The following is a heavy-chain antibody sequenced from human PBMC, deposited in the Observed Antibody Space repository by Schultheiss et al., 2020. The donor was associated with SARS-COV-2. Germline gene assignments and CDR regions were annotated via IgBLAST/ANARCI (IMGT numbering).Heavy chain of an antibody. V-gene: IGHV3-73*01. D-gene: IGHD5-12*01. CDR3: ESLCGYSGYDNAFDI. Sequence: GGSLRLSCAASGFTFSGSAMHWVRQASGKGLEWVGRIRNKANSYTTEYAASVKGRFTISRDDSKNTLYLQMNSLRAEDTAVYYCESLCGYSGYDNAFDIWGQGTMVTVSS. CDR2: IRNKANSYTT. J-gene: IGHJ3*02. CDR1: GFTFSGSA.